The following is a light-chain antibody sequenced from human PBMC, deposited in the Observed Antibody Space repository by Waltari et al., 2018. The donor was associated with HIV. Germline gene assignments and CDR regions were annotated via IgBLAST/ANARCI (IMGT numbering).Light chain of an antibody. CDR1: SSNIGSSY. CDR3: AAWDDSLSGYV. CDR2: SSN. V-gene: IGLV1-47*01. Sequence: QSLLTQPPSESRTSGQRVTISCSGRSSNIGSSYVSWYQQVPGTAPKLLIYSSNHRPSGVPDRFSGSKSGTSASLAISGLRSEDEADYYCAAWDDSLSGYVFGTGTKVTVL. J-gene: IGLJ1*01.